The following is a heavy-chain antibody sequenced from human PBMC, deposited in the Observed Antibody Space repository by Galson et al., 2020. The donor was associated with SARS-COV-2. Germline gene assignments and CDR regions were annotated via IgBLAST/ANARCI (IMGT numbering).Heavy chain of an antibody. J-gene: IGHJ5*01. CDR3: AREFRRIRSRVEWFDF. V-gene: IGHV6-1*01. CDR2: TYYRSKWYY. D-gene: IGHD3-3*02. CDR1: GDSVSSKGVT. Sequence: SQTLSLTCAISGDSVSSKGVTWNWIRQSPSRGLEWLRRTYYRSKWYYEYASSVTSRININPDTSTNQFSLLLNSVSPEDTAVYYCAREFRRIRSRVEWFDFLGQGTQVTGSS.